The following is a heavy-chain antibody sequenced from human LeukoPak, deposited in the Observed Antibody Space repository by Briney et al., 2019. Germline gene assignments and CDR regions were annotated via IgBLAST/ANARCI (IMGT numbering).Heavy chain of an antibody. CDR1: GDSVSSKSAA. CDR3: ARGAWSSSWSGDDAFDI. V-gene: IGHV6-1*01. CDR2: TYYRSKWYN. D-gene: IGHD6-13*01. Sequence: PSQTLSLTCAISGDSVSSKSAAWNWIRQSPSRGLEWLGRTYYRSKWYNDYAVSVKSRITINPDTSKNQFSLQLNSVTPEDTAVYYCARGAWSSSWSGDDAFDIWGQGTMVTVSS. J-gene: IGHJ3*02.